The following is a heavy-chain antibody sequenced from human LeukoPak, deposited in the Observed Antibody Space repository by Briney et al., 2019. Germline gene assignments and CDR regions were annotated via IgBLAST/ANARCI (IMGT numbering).Heavy chain of an antibody. CDR2: INHSGST. J-gene: IGHJ4*02. CDR1: GGSFSGYY. CDR3: ARHRGAYGGLRDYYFDY. Sequence: SETLSLTCAVYGGSFSGYYWSWIRQPPGKGLEWIGEINHSGSTNFNPSLKSRVTMSVDTSKNQFSLKLSSVTAADTAVYYCARHRGAYGGLRDYYFDYWGQGTLVTVSS. D-gene: IGHD4-23*01. V-gene: IGHV4-34*01.